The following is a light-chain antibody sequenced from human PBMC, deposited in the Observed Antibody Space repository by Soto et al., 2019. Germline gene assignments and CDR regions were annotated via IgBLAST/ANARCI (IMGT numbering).Light chain of an antibody. V-gene: IGKV1-39*01. J-gene: IGKJ1*01. Sequence: DIQMTQSPSSLSASVGDRVTITCRASQSISRYLNWYQHKPGKAPKLLIHGASNLQSGVPSRFSGSGSGTDFTLTISSLQPEDFATYYCQQSDSIPKTFGQGTKVDIK. CDR1: QSISRY. CDR2: GAS. CDR3: QQSDSIPKT.